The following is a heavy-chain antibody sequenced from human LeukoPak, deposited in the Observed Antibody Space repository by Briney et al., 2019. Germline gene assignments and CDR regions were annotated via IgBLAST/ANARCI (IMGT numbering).Heavy chain of an antibody. D-gene: IGHD3-16*02. CDR1: GGSFNDFY. CDR3: ARGAAGHYVWGSYRYTAVYYFDY. V-gene: IGHV4-34*01. J-gene: IGHJ4*02. CDR2: INHSGST. Sequence: SETLSLTCAVYGGSFNDFYWSWIRQPPGKGLEWIGEINHSGSTNYNPSLKSRVTISVDTSKNQFSLKLSSVTAADTAVYYCARGAAGHYVWGSYRYTAVYYFDYWGQGTLVTVSS.